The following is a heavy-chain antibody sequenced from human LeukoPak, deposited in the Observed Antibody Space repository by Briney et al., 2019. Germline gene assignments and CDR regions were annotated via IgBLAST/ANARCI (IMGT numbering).Heavy chain of an antibody. CDR2: IYYSGST. CDR3: ARDSGLLWFGDLDY. CDR1: GGYISRYY. D-gene: IGHD3-10*01. V-gene: IGHV4-59*01. Sequence: SETLSLTCTVSGGYISRYYWSWIRQPPGKGLEYIGYIYYSGSTNYNPSLKSRVTISVDTSKNQFSLKLSSVTAADTAVYYCARDSGLLWFGDLDYWGQGTLVTVSS. J-gene: IGHJ4*02.